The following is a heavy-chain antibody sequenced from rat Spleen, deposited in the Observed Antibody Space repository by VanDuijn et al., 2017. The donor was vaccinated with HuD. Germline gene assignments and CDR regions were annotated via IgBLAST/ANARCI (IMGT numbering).Heavy chain of an antibody. D-gene: IGHD4-3*01. J-gene: IGHJ4*01. V-gene: IGHV5-31*01. CDR1: GFTFNNYW. CDR2: ITNASGRT. CDR3: ERHNSGYGVMDV. Sequence: EVQLVESGGGLVQPGGSLKLSCVASGFTFNNYWMTWIRQVPGTGLEWVASITNASGRTYYPDSVKGRFTVSRDTAQNILYLQMDSLRSEDTATYYCERHNSGYGVMDVWGQGASVTVSS.